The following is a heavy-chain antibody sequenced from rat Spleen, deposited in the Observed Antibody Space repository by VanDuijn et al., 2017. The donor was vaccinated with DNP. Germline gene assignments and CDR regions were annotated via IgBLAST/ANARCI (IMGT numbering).Heavy chain of an antibody. J-gene: IGHJ1*01. D-gene: IGHD4-4*01. CDR3: ARGSGTYYWYFDF. Sequence: EVQLVEIGGDLVQPGRSLKLSCLASGFTFSRYWMYWIRQVPGKGLEWVASVPSSGGSTYYPDSVKGRFIISRDNARNTLYLQMNSLRSEDTATYFCARGSGTYYWYFDFWGPGTMVTVSS. V-gene: IGHV5-58*01. CDR2: VPSSGGST. CDR1: GFTFSRYW.